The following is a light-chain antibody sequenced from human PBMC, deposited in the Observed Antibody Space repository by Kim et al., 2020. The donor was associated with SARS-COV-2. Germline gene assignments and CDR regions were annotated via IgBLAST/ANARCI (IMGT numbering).Light chain of an antibody. Sequence: GQSIIISCSGTSSDVGGYDYVPWYPQHPAKASKHMIYDVNNRPSGVSYRFSGSKSGHTASLTISGLQAEDAADYYCSSYTTSNTVVFGGGTQLTVL. CDR1: SSDVGGYDY. CDR3: SSYTTSNTVV. V-gene: IGLV2-14*03. CDR2: DVN. J-gene: IGLJ3*02.